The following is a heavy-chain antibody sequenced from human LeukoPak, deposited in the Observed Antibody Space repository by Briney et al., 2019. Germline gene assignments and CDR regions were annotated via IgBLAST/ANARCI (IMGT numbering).Heavy chain of an antibody. Sequence: GESLKISCQGSGYSFSSYWIAWVRQMPGKGLEWMGIIYPGDSDFRYSPSFQGQVTMSADRSISTAYLQWSSLKASDTAMYYCARRIAVAGTFDSWGQGTLATVSS. CDR2: IYPGDSDF. CDR3: ARRIAVAGTFDS. CDR1: GYSFSSYW. J-gene: IGHJ5*01. V-gene: IGHV5-51*01. D-gene: IGHD6-13*01.